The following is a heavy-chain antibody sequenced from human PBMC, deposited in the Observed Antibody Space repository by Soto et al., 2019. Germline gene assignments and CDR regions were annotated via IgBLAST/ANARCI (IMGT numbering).Heavy chain of an antibody. Sequence: QVQLVESGGGVVQPGRTLRLSCAASGFTFSSYGMHWVRQAPGKGLEWVAVISYDGSNKYYADSVKGRFTISRDNSKNTLYLQMNSPRAEDTAVYYCAKDPTLAIFGVVISSGLDYWGQGTLVTVSS. V-gene: IGHV3-30*18. CDR3: AKDPTLAIFGVVISSGLDY. CDR1: GFTFSSYG. CDR2: ISYDGSNK. J-gene: IGHJ4*02. D-gene: IGHD3-3*01.